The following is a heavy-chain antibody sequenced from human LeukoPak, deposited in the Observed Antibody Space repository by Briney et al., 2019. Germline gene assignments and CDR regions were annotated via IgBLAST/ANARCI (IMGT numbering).Heavy chain of an antibody. CDR1: GFTFSSYG. J-gene: IGHJ5*02. Sequence: GGSLRLSCAASGFTFSSYGMHWVRQAPGKGLEWVAFIRYDGNDKYYADFVKGRFTISRDSSKNTLYLEMNSLRAEDTAVYYCAKDLMRDRWFGESWGQGTLVTVSS. CDR3: AKDLMRDRWFGES. V-gene: IGHV3-30*02. CDR2: IRYDGNDK. D-gene: IGHD3-10*01.